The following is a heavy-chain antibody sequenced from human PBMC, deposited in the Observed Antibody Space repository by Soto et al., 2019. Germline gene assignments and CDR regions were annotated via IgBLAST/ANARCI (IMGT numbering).Heavy chain of an antibody. Sequence: GGSLRLCCAASGFTFSNAWMSWVRQAPGKGLEWVGRIKSKTDGGTTDYAAPVEGRFTISRDDSKNTLYLQMNSLKTEDTAVYYCTSVTYYDFWSGPGFDPWGQGTLVTVSS. J-gene: IGHJ5*02. CDR2: IKSKTDGGTT. D-gene: IGHD3-3*01. CDR1: GFTFSNAW. V-gene: IGHV3-15*01. CDR3: TSVTYYDFWSGPGFDP.